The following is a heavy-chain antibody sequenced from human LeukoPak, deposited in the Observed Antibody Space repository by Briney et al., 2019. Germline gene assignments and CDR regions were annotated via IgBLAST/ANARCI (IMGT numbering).Heavy chain of an antibody. CDR2: IRGSGVST. CDR1: GFTFKNYD. D-gene: IGHD3-10*01. V-gene: IGHV3-23*01. Sequence: GGSLRLSCEASGFTFKNYDMTWVRQAPGKGLEWVSGIRGSGVSTSYADSVKGRFTISRDNSKNMLYLFMNNLRAEDTAVYYCALLGGKLLWRIDYWGQGTRVTVSS. J-gene: IGHJ4*02. CDR3: ALLGGKLLWRIDY.